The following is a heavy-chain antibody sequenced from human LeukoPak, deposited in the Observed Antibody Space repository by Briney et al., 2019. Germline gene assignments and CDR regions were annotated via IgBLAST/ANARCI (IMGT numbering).Heavy chain of an antibody. D-gene: IGHD5-12*01. Sequence: PGRSLRLSCAASGFTFDDYGMHWVRQAPGKGLDWVSAISGSGGSTYYADSVKGRFTISRDNSKNTLYLQMNSLRAEDTAVYYCAKDPSPARVATTLNDYWGQGTLVTVSS. CDR1: GFTFDDYG. V-gene: IGHV3-23*01. J-gene: IGHJ4*02. CDR2: ISGSGGST. CDR3: AKDPSPARVATTLNDY.